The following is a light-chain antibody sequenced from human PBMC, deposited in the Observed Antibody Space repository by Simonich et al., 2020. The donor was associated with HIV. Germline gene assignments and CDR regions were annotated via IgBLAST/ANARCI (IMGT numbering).Light chain of an antibody. J-gene: IGKJ2*01. CDR1: QSISSY. CDR2: AAS. V-gene: IGKV1-39*01. Sequence: DIQMTQSPSSLSASVGDRVTITCRADQSISSYLNWYQQKPGKAPKLRIYAASSLQSGVPSRFSGSGSGTDFTLTISSLQPEDSATYYCQQSYITRTFGQGTKLEIK. CDR3: QQSYITRT.